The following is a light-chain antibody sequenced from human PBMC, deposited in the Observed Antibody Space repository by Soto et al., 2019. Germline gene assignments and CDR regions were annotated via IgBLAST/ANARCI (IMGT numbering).Light chain of an antibody. Sequence: EIVLTQSPGTLSLSPGERATLSCRASQSVSSSSLAWYQQNPGQAPRLLIYGASSRATGIPDRFSGSGSGTDCTLTISRLEPEDFAVYYCQQYGGSPWTFGQGTKVEIK. CDR3: QQYGGSPWT. CDR2: GAS. J-gene: IGKJ1*01. V-gene: IGKV3-20*01. CDR1: QSVSSSS.